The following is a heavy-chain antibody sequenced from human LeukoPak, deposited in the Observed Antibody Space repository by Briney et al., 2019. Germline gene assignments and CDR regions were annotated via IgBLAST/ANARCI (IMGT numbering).Heavy chain of an antibody. J-gene: IGHJ4*02. Sequence: SETLSLTCTVSGGPISSYYWSWIRQPPGKGLEWIGYIYYSGSTNYNPSLKSRVTISVDTSKNQFSLKLSSVTAADTAVYYCARDLRGSYVFDYWGQGTLVTVSS. CDR1: GGPISSYY. V-gene: IGHV4-59*01. D-gene: IGHD1-26*01. CDR2: IYYSGST. CDR3: ARDLRGSYVFDY.